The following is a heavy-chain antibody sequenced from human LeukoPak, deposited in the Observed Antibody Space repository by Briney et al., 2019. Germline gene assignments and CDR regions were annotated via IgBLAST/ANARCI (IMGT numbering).Heavy chain of an antibody. J-gene: IGHJ4*02. D-gene: IGHD2-15*01. CDR2: IGIGGDT. Sequence: PGGSLRLSCAASGFTFSSYDMHWVRQATGKGLEWVSAIGIGGDTYYPGSVKGRFTISRENAKNSLYLQMNSLRAGDTVVYYCVRQATPHGHFDYWGQGILVTVSS. V-gene: IGHV3-13*01. CDR3: VRQATPHGHFDY. CDR1: GFTFSSYD.